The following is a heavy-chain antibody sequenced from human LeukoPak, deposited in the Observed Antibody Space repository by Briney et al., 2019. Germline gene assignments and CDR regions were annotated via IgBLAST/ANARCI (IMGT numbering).Heavy chain of an antibody. D-gene: IGHD6-19*01. CDR1: GFTFSSNG. CDR2: IWYDGINK. Sequence: GGSLRLSCAASGFTFSSNGMHWVRQAPGKGLEWVAVIWYDGINKYYGDSVKGRFTISRDTSKNTLYLQMNSLRAADTAVYDCAKVPVSYISGLFDYWGQGTLVTVSS. V-gene: IGHV3-33*06. CDR3: AKVPVSYISGLFDY. J-gene: IGHJ4*02.